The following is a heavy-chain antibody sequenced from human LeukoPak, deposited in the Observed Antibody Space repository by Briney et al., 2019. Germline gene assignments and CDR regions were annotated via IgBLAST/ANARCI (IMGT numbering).Heavy chain of an antibody. CDR2: IYYSGST. CDR3: ASLVDCSSTSCYRSGDY. D-gene: IGHD2-2*01. CDR1: GGSISSSSYY. Sequence: PSETLSLTCTVSGGSISSSSYYWGWIRQPPGKGLEWIGSIYYSGSTYYNPSLKSRVTISVDTSKNQFSLKLSSVTAADTAVYYCASLVDCSSTSCYRSGDYWGQGTLVTVSS. V-gene: IGHV4-39*07. J-gene: IGHJ4*02.